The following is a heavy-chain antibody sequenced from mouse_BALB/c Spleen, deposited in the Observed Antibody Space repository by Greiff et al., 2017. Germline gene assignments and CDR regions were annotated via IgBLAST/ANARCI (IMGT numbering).Heavy chain of an antibody. CDR3: ARGDDYGYTDY. V-gene: IGHV1-54*03. D-gene: IGHD1-2*01. CDR2: IDPGSGGT. Sequence: QVQLQQSGAELVRPGTSVKVSCKASGYAFTNYLIEWVKQRPGQGLEWIGVIDPGSGGTNYNEKFKGKATLTADKSSNTDYMQLSSLTSDDSAVYFCARGDDYGYTDYWGQGTTLTVSA. CDR1: GYAFTNYL. J-gene: IGHJ2*01.